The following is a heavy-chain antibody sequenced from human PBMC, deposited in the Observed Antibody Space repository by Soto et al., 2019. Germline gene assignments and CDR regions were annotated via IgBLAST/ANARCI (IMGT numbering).Heavy chain of an antibody. CDR2: ISGSGGST. Sequence: GGSLRLSCAASGFTFSSYAMSWVRQAPGKGLEWVSAISGSGGSTYYADSVKGRFTMSRDNSKNTLYLQMNSLRGEDTAVFYCAKDRITIFGVVIPYLFDPWGQGTLVTVSS. J-gene: IGHJ5*02. CDR1: GFTFSSYA. D-gene: IGHD3-3*01. V-gene: IGHV3-23*01. CDR3: AKDRITIFGVVIPYLFDP.